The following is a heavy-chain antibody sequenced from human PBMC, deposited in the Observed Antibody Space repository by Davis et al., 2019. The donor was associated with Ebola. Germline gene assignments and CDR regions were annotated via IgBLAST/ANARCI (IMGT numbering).Heavy chain of an antibody. CDR2: ISAYNGNT. D-gene: IGHD3-22*01. Sequence: ASVKVSCKASGYTFTSYDISWVRQAPGQGLEWMGWISAYNGNTNSAQKFQGRVTMTRDTSISTAYMELSRLRSDDTAVYYCARDLDPTYYYDSSGYYFDYWGQGTLVTVSS. J-gene: IGHJ4*02. V-gene: IGHV1-18*01. CDR1: GYTFTSYD. CDR3: ARDLDPTYYYDSSGYYFDY.